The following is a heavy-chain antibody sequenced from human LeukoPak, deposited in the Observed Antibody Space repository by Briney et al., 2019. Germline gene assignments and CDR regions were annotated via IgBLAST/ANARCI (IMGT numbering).Heavy chain of an antibody. V-gene: IGHV3-21*01. D-gene: IGHD3-10*01. J-gene: IGHJ5*02. CDR2: ISSSSSYI. CDR3: ARVYWFGELTNWFDP. CDR1: GLTFSSYS. Sequence: GGSLRLSCAASGLTFSSYSMNWVRQAPGKGLEWVSSISSSSSYIYYADSVKGRFTISRDNAKNSLYLQMNSLRAEDTAVYYCARVYWFGELTNWFDPWGQGTLVTVSS.